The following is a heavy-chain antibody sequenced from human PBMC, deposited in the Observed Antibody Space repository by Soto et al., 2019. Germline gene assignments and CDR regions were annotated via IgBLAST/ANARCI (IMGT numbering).Heavy chain of an antibody. CDR1: GGSFSGYY. D-gene: IGHD3-22*01. V-gene: IGHV4-34*01. CDR3: ARAEGDSSGYFNWFDP. J-gene: IGHJ5*02. Sequence: NHSETLSLTCAVYGGSFSGYYWSWIRQPPGKGLEWIGEINHSGSTNYNPSLKSRVTISVDTSKNQFSLKLSSVTAADTAVYYCARAEGDSSGYFNWFDPWGQGTLVTVSS. CDR2: INHSGST.